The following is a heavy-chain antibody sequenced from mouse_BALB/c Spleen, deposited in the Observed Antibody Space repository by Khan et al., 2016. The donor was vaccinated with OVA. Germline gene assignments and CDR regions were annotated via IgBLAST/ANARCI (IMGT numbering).Heavy chain of an antibody. V-gene: IGHV9-3-1*01. J-gene: IGHJ4*01. CDR3: ARVWYAGTKDY. CDR1: GYTFTNNG. D-gene: IGHD1-1*02. CDR2: INTYTGEP. Sequence: QVQLKQSGPELKKPGETVKISCKASGYTFTNNGMNWVKQNPGKGLKWMGWINTYTGEPTYVDDFKGRFAFSLETSATTAYLQINNLKNEDTATYDCARVWYAGTKDYWGQGTSVTVSS.